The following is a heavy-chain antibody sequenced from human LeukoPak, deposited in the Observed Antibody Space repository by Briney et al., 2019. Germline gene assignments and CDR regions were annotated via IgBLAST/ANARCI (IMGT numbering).Heavy chain of an antibody. CDR2: IKQDRSEK. CDR1: GFTFSSYW. J-gene: IGHJ4*02. D-gene: IGHD3-3*01. Sequence: PGGSLRLSCAASGFTFSSYWMSWVRQAPGKGLELVANIKQDRSEKYYVDSVKGRFTISRDNAKNSLYLQMNSLRAEDTAVYCCARLREIPVFGVVTKSTSYFDYWGQGTLVTVSS. CDR3: ARLREIPVFGVVTKSTSYFDY. V-gene: IGHV3-7*01.